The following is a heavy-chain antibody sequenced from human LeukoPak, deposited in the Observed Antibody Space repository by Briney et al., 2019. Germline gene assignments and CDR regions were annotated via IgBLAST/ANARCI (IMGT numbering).Heavy chain of an antibody. J-gene: IGHJ4*02. CDR2: ISSSGSTI. D-gene: IGHD2-15*01. V-gene: IGHV3-48*03. Sequence: GGSLRLSCAASGFTFSSYEMNWVRQAPGKGLEWVSYISSSGSTIYYADSVKGRFTISRDNAKNSLYLQMNSLRAEDTAVYYGNVGVVNYFDDWGQGTLVTVSS. CDR3: NVGVVNYFDD. CDR1: GFTFSSYE.